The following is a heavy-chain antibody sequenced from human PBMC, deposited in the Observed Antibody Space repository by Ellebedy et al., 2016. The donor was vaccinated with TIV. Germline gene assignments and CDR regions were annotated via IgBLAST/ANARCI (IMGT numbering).Heavy chain of an antibody. Sequence: GESLKISCAASGFTFSIYWMSWVRQAPGKGLECVANIKQDGSEKSYVDSVKGRFTISRDNAKNSLHLQMNGLRAEDTAVYYCARATAGFDYWGQGTLVTVSS. D-gene: IGHD1-1*01. V-gene: IGHV3-7*01. J-gene: IGHJ4*02. CDR2: IKQDGSEK. CDR3: ARATAGFDY. CDR1: GFTFSIYW.